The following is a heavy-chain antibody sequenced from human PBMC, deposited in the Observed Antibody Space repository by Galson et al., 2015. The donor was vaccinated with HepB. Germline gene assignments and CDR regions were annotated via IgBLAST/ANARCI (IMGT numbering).Heavy chain of an antibody. J-gene: IGHJ4*02. V-gene: IGHV3-11*06. CDR1: GFTFSDYY. CDR2: ISSSSSYT. CDR3: ARGGASIAARPADY. D-gene: IGHD6-6*01. Sequence: SLRLSCAASGFTFSDYYMSWIRQAPGKGLEWVSYISSSSSYTNYADSVKGRFTISRDNAKNSLYLQMNSLRAEDTAVYYCARGGASIAARPADYWGQGTLVTVSS.